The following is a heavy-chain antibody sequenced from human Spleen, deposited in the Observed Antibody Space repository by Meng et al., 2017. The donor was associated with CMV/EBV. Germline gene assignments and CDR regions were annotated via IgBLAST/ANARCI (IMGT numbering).Heavy chain of an antibody. CDR2: IKPDGSEK. V-gene: IGHV3-7*01. CDR1: GFTFSSYW. J-gene: IGHJ4*02. CDR3: AREGGWRCSGYSCYGYFFDY. Sequence: GESLKISCAASGFTFSSYWMSWVRQTPGKGLEWVANIKPDGSEKYYVDSVKGRFTISRDNAKNSLFLQMNRLRAEDTAVYYCAREGGWRCSGYSCYGYFFDYWGQGTLVTVSS. D-gene: IGHD2-15*01.